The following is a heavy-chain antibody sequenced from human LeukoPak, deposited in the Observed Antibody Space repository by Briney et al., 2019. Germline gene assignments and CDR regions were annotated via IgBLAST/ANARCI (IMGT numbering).Heavy chain of an antibody. D-gene: IGHD3-16*01. CDR3: TRSRPVGGITFDN. J-gene: IGHJ4*02. Sequence: GSLRLSCAASGFTFSSYWMSWVRQAPGKGLEWVANIKQDGSEKNYVDSVKGRFTISKDNAKNSLYLQMNSLRAEDTAVYYCTRSRPVGGITFDNWGQGTLVTVSS. CDR2: IKQDGSEK. V-gene: IGHV3-7*01. CDR1: GFTFSSYW.